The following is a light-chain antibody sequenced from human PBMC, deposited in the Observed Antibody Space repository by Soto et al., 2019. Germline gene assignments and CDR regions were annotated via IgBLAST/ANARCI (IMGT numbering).Light chain of an antibody. CDR2: EVT. CDR3: SSYATSRSVV. V-gene: IGLV2-14*01. CDR1: SDDIGAYDY. J-gene: IGLJ2*01. Sequence: QSALTQPASVSGSPGQSITISCTGTSDDIGAYDYVSWYQQHPGKAPKLLIYEVTHRPSGVSPRFSGSKSASTASLTVSGLQAGDEAHYYCSSYATSRSVVFGGGTKLTV.